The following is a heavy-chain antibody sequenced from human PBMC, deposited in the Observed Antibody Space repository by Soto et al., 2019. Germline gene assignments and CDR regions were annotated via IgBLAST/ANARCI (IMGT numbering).Heavy chain of an antibody. J-gene: IGHJ5*02. Sequence: ASVKVSCKASGGTFSSYAISWVRQAPGQGLEWMGGIIPIFGTANYAQKFQGRVTITADESASTAYMELSSLRSEDTALYYCARDPGGAAAGTLDPWGQGTLVTVSS. CDR3: ARDPGGAAAGTLDP. V-gene: IGHV1-69*13. CDR1: GGTFSSYA. D-gene: IGHD6-13*01. CDR2: IIPIFGTA.